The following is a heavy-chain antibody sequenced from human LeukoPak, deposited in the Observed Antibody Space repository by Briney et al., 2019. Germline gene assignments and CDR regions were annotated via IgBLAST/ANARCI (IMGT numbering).Heavy chain of an antibody. J-gene: IGHJ6*02. CDR2: TYYRSKWYN. D-gene: IGHD2-15*01. V-gene: IGHV6-1*01. Sequence: SQTLSLTCAISGDSASSNSAAWNWIRQSPSRGLEWLGRTYYRSKWYNDYAVSVKSRITLNPDTSKNQFSLQLNSVTPEDTAVYYCARDRTRYCSGGSCYSYGMDVWGQGTTVTVSS. CDR1: GDSASSNSAA. CDR3: ARDRTRYCSGGSCYSYGMDV.